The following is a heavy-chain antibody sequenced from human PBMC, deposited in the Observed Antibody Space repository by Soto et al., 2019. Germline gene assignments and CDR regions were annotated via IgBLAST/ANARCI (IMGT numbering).Heavy chain of an antibody. CDR3: ANRPFFEWAPYYGLDV. Sequence: QMQLQEAGPGLVKRSETLSLTCVVAGGSITGSDWWTWVRQSPEKGLEWIEEIFQSGNTNYSPSLESRVTISLDKSANQFSLKVHSVTAGDTAMYYCANRPFFEWAPYYGLDVWGPGPTVIVSS. CDR2: IFQSGNT. J-gene: IGHJ6*02. D-gene: IGHD3-3*02. V-gene: IGHV4-4*02. CDR1: GGSITGSDW.